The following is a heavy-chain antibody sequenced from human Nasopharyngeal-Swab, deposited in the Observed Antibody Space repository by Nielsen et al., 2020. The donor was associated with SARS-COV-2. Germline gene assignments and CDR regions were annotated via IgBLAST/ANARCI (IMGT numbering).Heavy chain of an antibody. V-gene: IGHV3-48*04. Sequence: GESLKISCAASGFTFSAYTMNWVRQAPGKGLEWVSYISSSTSTTYYADSVEGRFTISRDNAKNSLYLEMDSLGAEDTAVYYCARVKSFGPDVFDIWGQGTMVTVSS. D-gene: IGHD3-16*01. CDR2: ISSSTSTT. CDR1: GFTFSAYT. J-gene: IGHJ3*02. CDR3: ARVKSFGPDVFDI.